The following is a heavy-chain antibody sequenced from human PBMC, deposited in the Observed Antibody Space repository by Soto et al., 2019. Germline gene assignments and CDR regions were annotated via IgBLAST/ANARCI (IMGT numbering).Heavy chain of an antibody. Sequence: GGSLRLSCAASGFTFSSYSMSWVRQAPGKGLEWASGFRSSGDGGTTYYADSVKGRFTISRDNSKNTLYLQMNSLRAEDTAVYYCAKDFFVQRYGMDVWGQGTTVTVSS. CDR2: FRSSGDGGTT. V-gene: IGHV3-23*01. CDR3: AKDFFVQRYGMDV. CDR1: GFTFSSYS. J-gene: IGHJ6*02.